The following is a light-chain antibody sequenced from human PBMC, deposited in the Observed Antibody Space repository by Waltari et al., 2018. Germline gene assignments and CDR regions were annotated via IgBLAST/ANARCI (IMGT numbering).Light chain of an antibody. Sequence: ENVLTQSPGTLSLSPGEGATLSCRASQSVSSRHLAWYQQKPGQAPSLLIYDASSRATGIPDRFSGSASGTDFTLTISRLEPEDSAVYYCHQRHKLPFAFGPGTKVDV. V-gene: IGKV3D-20*02. CDR1: QSVSSRH. J-gene: IGKJ3*01. CDR2: DAS. CDR3: HQRHKLPFA.